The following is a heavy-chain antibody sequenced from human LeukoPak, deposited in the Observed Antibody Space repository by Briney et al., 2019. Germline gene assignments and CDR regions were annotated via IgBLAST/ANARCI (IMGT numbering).Heavy chain of an antibody. J-gene: IGHJ5*02. CDR1: GGSFSGYY. Sequence: SQTLSLTCAVYGGSFSGYYWSWIRQPPRNGLEWIGEINHSGSTNYNPSLKSRVTISVDTSKNQFSLKLSSVTAADTAVYYCARSPKYSSRFDPWGQGTLVTVYS. CDR3: ARSPKYSSRFDP. V-gene: IGHV4-34*01. CDR2: INHSGST. D-gene: IGHD6-13*01.